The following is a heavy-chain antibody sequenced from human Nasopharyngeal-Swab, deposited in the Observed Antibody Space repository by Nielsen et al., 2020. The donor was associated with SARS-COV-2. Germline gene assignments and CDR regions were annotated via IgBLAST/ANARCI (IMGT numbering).Heavy chain of an antibody. D-gene: IGHD4-17*01. CDR2: ISPDGSGT. CDR1: AFTFSSYW. J-gene: IGHJ4*02. CDR3: ARGYGDYEDYQGFDY. Sequence: GESLKISCATSAFTFSSYWMHWVRQAPGKGLVWVSRISPDGSGTYYADSAKGRFTISRDNAKNSLYLQMNSLRAEDTAVYYCARGYGDYEDYQGFDYWGQGTLVTVSS. V-gene: IGHV3-74*01.